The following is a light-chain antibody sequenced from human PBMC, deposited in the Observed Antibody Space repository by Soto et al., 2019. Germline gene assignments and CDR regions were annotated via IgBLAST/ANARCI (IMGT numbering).Light chain of an antibody. Sequence: EIVLTQSPGNLSLSPGERATLSCRASQSVSSSYLAWYQQKPGQAPRLLIYGASSRATGIPDRFSGSGSGTDFTLTISRLEPEDFAVYYCQLSYTFGQGTKLEIK. CDR3: QLSYT. CDR1: QSVSSSY. J-gene: IGKJ2*01. V-gene: IGKV3-20*01. CDR2: GAS.